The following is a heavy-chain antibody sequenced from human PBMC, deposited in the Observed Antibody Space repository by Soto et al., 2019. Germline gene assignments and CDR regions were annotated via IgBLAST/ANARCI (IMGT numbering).Heavy chain of an antibody. D-gene: IGHD3-22*01. Sequence: VQLLESGGGLVQPGGSLRLSCAASGFTFSSYAMSWVRQAPGKGLEWVSAISGSGGSTYYPGSVKGRFTISRENAKNSLYLQMNSLRAGDTAVYYCARGGYYYDSSGYSLWYFDLWGRGTLVTVSS. V-gene: IGHV3-23*01. CDR3: ARGGYYYDSSGYSLWYFDL. J-gene: IGHJ2*01. CDR1: GFTFSSYA. CDR2: ISGSGGST.